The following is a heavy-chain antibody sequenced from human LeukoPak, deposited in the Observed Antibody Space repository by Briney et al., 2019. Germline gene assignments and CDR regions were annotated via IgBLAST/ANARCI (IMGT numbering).Heavy chain of an antibody. Sequence: GGSLRLSCAASGFTFSSYEMNWVRQAPGKGLEWVSYISSSGSTIYYADSVKGRFTISRDNAKNSLYLQMNNLRAEDTAVYYCAELGITMIGGVWGKGTTVTISS. CDR3: AELGITMIGGV. J-gene: IGHJ6*04. D-gene: IGHD3-10*02. CDR1: GFTFSSYE. V-gene: IGHV3-48*03. CDR2: ISSSGSTI.